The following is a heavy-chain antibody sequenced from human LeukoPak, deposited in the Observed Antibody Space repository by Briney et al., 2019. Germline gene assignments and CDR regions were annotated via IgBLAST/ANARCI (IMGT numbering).Heavy chain of an antibody. CDR1: GFTFSSYG. CDR2: IWYDGSNK. D-gene: IGHD3-3*01. V-gene: IGHV3-33*01. J-gene: IGHJ4*02. CDR3: AREAYDFWSGYAPCFDY. Sequence: GRSLRLSCAASGFTFSSYGMHWVRQAPGKGLEWVAVIWYDGSNKYYADSVKGRFTISRDNSKNTLYLQMNSLRAEDTAVYYCAREAYDFWSGYAPCFDYWGQGTLVTVSS.